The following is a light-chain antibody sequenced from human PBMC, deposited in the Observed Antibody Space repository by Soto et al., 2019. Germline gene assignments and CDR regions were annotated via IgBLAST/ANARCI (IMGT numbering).Light chain of an antibody. Sequence: QPVLTQPPSVSGAPGQRVTISCTGSSSNIGAGYDVHWYQQLPGTAPKLLIYGNTNRPSGVPDRFSASKSGTSASLAITGLQAEDEADYYCQSYDSGLSAWVFGGGTQLTVL. J-gene: IGLJ3*02. V-gene: IGLV1-40*01. CDR1: SSNIGAGYD. CDR2: GNT. CDR3: QSYDSGLSAWV.